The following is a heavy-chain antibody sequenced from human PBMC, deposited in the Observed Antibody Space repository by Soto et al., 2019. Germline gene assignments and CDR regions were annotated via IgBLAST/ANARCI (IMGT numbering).Heavy chain of an antibody. Sequence: PSETLSLTCAVSGGSISSGGYSWSWIRQPPGKGLEWIGYIYHSGSTYYNPSLKSRVTISVDRSKNQFSLKLSSVTAADTAVYYCALTTVVTRGFDYWGQGTLVTVS. CDR1: GGSISSGGYS. D-gene: IGHD4-17*01. CDR2: IYHSGST. V-gene: IGHV4-30-2*01. CDR3: ALTTVVTRGFDY. J-gene: IGHJ4*02.